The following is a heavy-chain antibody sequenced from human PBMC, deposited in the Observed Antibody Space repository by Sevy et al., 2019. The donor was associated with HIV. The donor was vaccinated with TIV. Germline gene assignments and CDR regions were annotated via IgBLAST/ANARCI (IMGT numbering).Heavy chain of an antibody. J-gene: IGHJ6*02. CDR2: ISGSGGGT. D-gene: IGHD1-26*01. CDR1: GFTFSSYA. Sequence: GGSLRLSCAASGFTFSSYAMSWVRQAPGKGLEWVSAISGSGGGTYYAGSVKGRFTISRDNSKNTVYLQMNSLRAEDTTVYYCAKDRRATNSDYCYYGMDVWGQGTTVTVSS. V-gene: IGHV3-23*01. CDR3: AKDRRATNSDYCYYGMDV.